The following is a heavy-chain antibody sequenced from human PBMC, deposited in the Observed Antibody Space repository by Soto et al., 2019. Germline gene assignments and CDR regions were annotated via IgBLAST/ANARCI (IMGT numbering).Heavy chain of an antibody. J-gene: IGHJ1*01. Sequence: EVHLVESGGGLVKPGGSLSLSCAASGFTFSNAWMSWVRQAPGKGLEWVGRIKSKTDDGTTDYAAPVKGRFTSSRHDSENTLYLQMNSLKTEDTAVYYCTTDDPINRFWGQGTLVTVSS. V-gene: IGHV3-15*01. CDR3: TTDDPINRF. CDR1: GFTFSNAW. CDR2: IKSKTDDGTT.